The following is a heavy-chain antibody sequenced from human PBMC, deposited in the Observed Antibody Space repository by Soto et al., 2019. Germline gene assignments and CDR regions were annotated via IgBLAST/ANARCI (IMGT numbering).Heavy chain of an antibody. Sequence: GGSLRLSCAASGFTFSDHYMDWVRQAPGKGLEWVGRTRNKANSYTTEYAASVKGRFTISRDDSKNSLYLQMNSLKTEDTAVYYCARDRAGAFDIWGQGTMVTVS. V-gene: IGHV3-72*01. D-gene: IGHD6-13*01. J-gene: IGHJ3*02. CDR1: GFTFSDHY. CDR3: ARDRAGAFDI. CDR2: TRNKANSYTT.